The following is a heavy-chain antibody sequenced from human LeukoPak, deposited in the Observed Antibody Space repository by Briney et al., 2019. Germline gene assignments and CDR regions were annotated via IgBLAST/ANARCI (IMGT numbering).Heavy chain of an antibody. CDR1: GFTFSDYY. Sequence: GGSLRLSCAASGFTFSDYYMSWIRQAPGKGLEWVAYISSSETIIDYVDSVRGRFTISRDNAKNSVSLQMSSLRAEDTAVYYCARGGLGELLAYWGQGTLVTVSS. CDR2: ISSSETII. V-gene: IGHV3-11*01. CDR3: ARGGLGELLAY. J-gene: IGHJ4*02. D-gene: IGHD3-16*01.